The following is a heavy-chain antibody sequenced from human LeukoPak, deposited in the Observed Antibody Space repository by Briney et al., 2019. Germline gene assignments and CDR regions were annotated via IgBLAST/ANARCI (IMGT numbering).Heavy chain of an antibody. V-gene: IGHV4-38-2*01. J-gene: IGHJ4*02. D-gene: IGHD3-22*01. CDR1: GYSISSGYY. Sequence: SETLSLTCAVSGYSISSGYYWGWIRLPPGKGLEWIGSIYHSGSTYYNPSLKSRVTISVDTSKNQFSLKLSSVTAADTAVYYCARLPGYYDSSGSAYYFDYWGQGTLVTVSS. CDR2: IYHSGST. CDR3: ARLPGYYDSSGSAYYFDY.